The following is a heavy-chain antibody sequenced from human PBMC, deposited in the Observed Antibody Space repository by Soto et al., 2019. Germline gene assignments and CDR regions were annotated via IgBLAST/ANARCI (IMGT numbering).Heavy chain of an antibody. V-gene: IGHV1-18*01. CDR3: ARDSPRRGDTAMPIYYYYGMDV. Sequence: ASVKVSCKASGYTFTSYGISWVRQAPGQGLEWMDWISAYNGNTNYAQKLQGRVTMTTDTSTSTAYMELRSLRSDDTAVYYCARDSPRRGDTAMPIYYYYGMDVWGQGTTVTVSS. CDR2: ISAYNGNT. J-gene: IGHJ6*02. D-gene: IGHD5-18*01. CDR1: GYTFTSYG.